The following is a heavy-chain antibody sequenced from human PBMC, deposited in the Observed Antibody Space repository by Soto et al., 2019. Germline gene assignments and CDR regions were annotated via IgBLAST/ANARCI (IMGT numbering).Heavy chain of an antibody. CDR3: ARGGGGVSPAPIDY. J-gene: IGHJ4*02. CDR2: INSDGSST. D-gene: IGHD3-16*01. V-gene: IGHV3-74*01. Sequence: EVQLVESGGGLVQPGGSLRLSCAPSGFTFSSYWMHWVRQAPGKELVWVSRINSDGSSTSYADSVKGRFTISRDNAKNTLHLQMNSLRADDTAVYYCARGGGGVSPAPIDYWGQGTLVTVSS. CDR1: GFTFSSYW.